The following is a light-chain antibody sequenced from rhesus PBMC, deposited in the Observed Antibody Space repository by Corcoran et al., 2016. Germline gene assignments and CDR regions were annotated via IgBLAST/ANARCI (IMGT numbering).Light chain of an antibody. V-gene: IGKV2-104*02. J-gene: IGKJ4*01. CDR2: EVS. CDR3: MQALEFPLT. CDR1: QSLLESEDGNTS. Sequence: DIVMTQTPLSLPVTPGEPASISCRSSQSLLESEDGNTSLDWYLQKPGKSPQLLIYEVSNRASGVPDRFSGSGSDTDFTLKISRVEADEVGVYYCMQALEFPLTFGGGTKVEIK.